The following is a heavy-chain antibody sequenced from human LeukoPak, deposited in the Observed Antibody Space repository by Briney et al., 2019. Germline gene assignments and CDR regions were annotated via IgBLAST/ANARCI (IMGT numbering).Heavy chain of an antibody. D-gene: IGHD1-26*01. Sequence: SETLSLTRTVSGGSISSYYWSWIRQPPGKGLEWIGWIYSIGNTNYNPSLKSRVIISLDTSKTQFSLNLNSVTAADTAEYYCARQRREGGIASYYYGLDVWGQGTTVTVSS. V-gene: IGHV4-59*08. CDR2: IYSIGNT. J-gene: IGHJ6*02. CDR3: ARQRREGGIASYYYGLDV. CDR1: GGSISSYY.